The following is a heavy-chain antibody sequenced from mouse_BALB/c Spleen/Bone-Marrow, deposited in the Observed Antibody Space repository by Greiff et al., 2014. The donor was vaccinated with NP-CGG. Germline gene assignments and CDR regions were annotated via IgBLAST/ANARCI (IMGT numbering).Heavy chain of an antibody. D-gene: IGHD2-12*01. CDR3: ARESYDEQMDY. Sequence: VQLKESGGGLVKPGGSLKLSCAASGFTFSSYAMSWVRQSPEQRLEWVAEISSGGSYTYYPDTVTGRFTISRDNAKNTLYLEMSSRRSEDTAMYYCARESYDEQMDYWGQGTSVTGSS. CDR2: ISSGGSYT. CDR1: GFTFSSYA. V-gene: IGHV5-9-4*01. J-gene: IGHJ4*01.